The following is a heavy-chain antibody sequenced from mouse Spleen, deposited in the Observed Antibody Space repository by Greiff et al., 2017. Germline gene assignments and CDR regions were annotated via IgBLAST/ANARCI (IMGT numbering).Heavy chain of an antibody. J-gene: IGHJ2*01. CDR3: TTRWLPDY. V-gene: IGHV14-4*01. D-gene: IGHD2-3*01. Sequence: EVQLKQSGAELVRPGASVKLSCTASGFNIKDDYMHWVKQRPEQGLEWIGWIDPENGDTEYASKFQGKATITADTSSNTAYLQLSSLTSEDTAVYYCTTRWLPDYWGQGTTLTVSS. CDR2: IDPENGDT. CDR1: GFNIKDDY.